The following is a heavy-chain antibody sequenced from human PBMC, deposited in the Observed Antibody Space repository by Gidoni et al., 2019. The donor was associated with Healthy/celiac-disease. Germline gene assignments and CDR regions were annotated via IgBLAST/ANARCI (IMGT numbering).Heavy chain of an antibody. Sequence: QVQLQESGPGLVKPSAPLSLTCTVSGGSVSSGSYYWSWIRQPPGKVLEWIVYIYYSGSTNYNPSLNSRVTISVDTSKNQFSLKLSSVTAADTAVYYCARDTRDYGGNSPWFDPWGQGTLVTVSS. J-gene: IGHJ5*02. V-gene: IGHV4-61*01. D-gene: IGHD4-17*01. CDR1: GGSVSSGSYY. CDR2: IYYSGST. CDR3: ARDTRDYGGNSPWFDP.